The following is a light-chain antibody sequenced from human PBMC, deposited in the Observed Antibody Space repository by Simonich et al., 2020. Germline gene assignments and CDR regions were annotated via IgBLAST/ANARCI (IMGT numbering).Light chain of an antibody. CDR3: MIWHSSASV. CDR2: YKSDSDK. Sequence: QAVLTQPASLSASPGASASLTCTLRSGINVGTYRIYWYQQKPGSTPQYLLRYKSDSDKHQGSGVPSRVSGSKDASANAVILLISGLHSEDEADYYCMIWHSSASVFGTGTKVTVL. CDR1: SGINVGTYR. V-gene: IGLV5-45*01. J-gene: IGLJ1*01.